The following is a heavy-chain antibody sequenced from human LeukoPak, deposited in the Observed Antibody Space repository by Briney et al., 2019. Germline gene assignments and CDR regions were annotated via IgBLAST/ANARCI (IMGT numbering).Heavy chain of an antibody. Sequence: GGSLRLSCAASGFTFSSSAMSWVRQVPGKGLEWVSGISASGGSTYYADSVRGRFTISRDNSKNTLYLQMNSLRAEDTAVYYCAREGVDYSNYRPLGYWGQGTLVTVSS. CDR2: ISASGGST. J-gene: IGHJ4*02. V-gene: IGHV3-23*01. D-gene: IGHD4-11*01. CDR3: AREGVDYSNYRPLGY. CDR1: GFTFSSSA.